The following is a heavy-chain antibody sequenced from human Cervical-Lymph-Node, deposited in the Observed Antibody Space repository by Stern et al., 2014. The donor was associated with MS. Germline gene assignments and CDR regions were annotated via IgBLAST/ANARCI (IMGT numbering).Heavy chain of an antibody. CDR1: GGTFSNYA. D-gene: IGHD4-17*01. V-gene: IGHV1-69*01. CDR2: IGPLFGKP. Sequence: VQLVQSGAEVKKPGSSVKVSCKASGGTFSNYATSWGRQAPGQGLEWMGGIGPLFGKPNYAQKFQGRVTITADESTSTAYMDLSSLRSEDTAVYYCASPLTATSVPFGYYGMDVWGQGTTVTVS. CDR3: ASPLTATSVPFGYYGMDV. J-gene: IGHJ6*02.